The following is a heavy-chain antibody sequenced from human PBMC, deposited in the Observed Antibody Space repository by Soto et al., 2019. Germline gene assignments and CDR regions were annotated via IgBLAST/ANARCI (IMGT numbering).Heavy chain of an antibody. CDR1: GGSISSGDYY. Sequence: LSLTCTVSGGSISSGDYYWSWIRQPPGKGLEWIGYIYYSGSTYYNPSLKSRVTISVDTSKNQFSLKLSSVTAADTAVYYCARADGFRGDYGSKWYWGQGTLVTVSS. CDR3: ARADGFRGDYGSKWY. CDR2: IYYSGST. V-gene: IGHV4-30-4*01. J-gene: IGHJ4*02. D-gene: IGHD4-17*01.